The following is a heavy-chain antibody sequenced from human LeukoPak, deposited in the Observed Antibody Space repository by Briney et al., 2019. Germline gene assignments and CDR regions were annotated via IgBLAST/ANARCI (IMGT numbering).Heavy chain of an antibody. CDR2: ISSGGSTI. CDR3: ARGGFDGLDV. D-gene: IGHD3-10*01. V-gene: IGHV3-48*02. CDR1: GFTFSHYG. J-gene: IGHJ6*02. Sequence: GKSLRLSCAASGFTFSHYGMHWVRQAPGKGLEWVSYISSGGSTIYYADSVKGRFTISRDNAKNSLYLQMNSLRDEDTAVYYCARGGFDGLDVWGQGTTVTVSS.